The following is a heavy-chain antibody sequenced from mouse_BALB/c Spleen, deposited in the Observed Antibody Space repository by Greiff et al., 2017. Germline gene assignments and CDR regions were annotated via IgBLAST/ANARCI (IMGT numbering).Heavy chain of an antibody. V-gene: IGHV5-17*02. D-gene: IGHD1-1*01. J-gene: IGHJ4*01. CDR2: ISSGSSTI. Sequence: DVMLVESGGGLVQPGGSRKLSCAASGFTFSSFGMHWVRQAPEKGLEWVAYISSGSSTIYYADTVKGRFTISRDNPKNTLFLQMTSLRSEDTAMYYCARRDYYGSSYLYAMDYWGQGTSVTVSS. CDR1: GFTFSSFG. CDR3: ARRDYYGSSYLYAMDY.